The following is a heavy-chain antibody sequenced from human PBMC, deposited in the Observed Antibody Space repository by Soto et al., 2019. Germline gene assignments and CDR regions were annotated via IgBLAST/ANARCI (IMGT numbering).Heavy chain of an antibody. J-gene: IGHJ4*02. V-gene: IGHV3-23*01. CDR3: AKELGNYYDSSGYYPVGPFDY. D-gene: IGHD3-22*01. CDR2: LSGSGGST. Sequence: PGGSLRLSCAASGFTFSSYAMSWVRQAPGKGLEWVSALSGSGGSTYYADSVKGRFTISRDNSKDTLYLQMNSLRAEDTAVYYCAKELGNYYDSSGYYPVGPFDYWGQGTLVTVAS. CDR1: GFTFSSYA.